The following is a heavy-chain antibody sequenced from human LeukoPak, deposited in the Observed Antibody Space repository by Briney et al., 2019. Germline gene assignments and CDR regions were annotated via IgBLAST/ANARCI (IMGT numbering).Heavy chain of an antibody. CDR3: ARGGRILYRSNFDY. CDR2: INHSRST. CDR1: GGSFSGYY. D-gene: IGHD2-8*01. J-gene: IGHJ4*02. V-gene: IGHV4-34*01. Sequence: SETLSLTCAVYGGSFSGYYWSWIRQPPGKGLEWIGEINHSRSTNCNPSLKSRVTISVDTSKNQFSLKLSSVTAADTAVYYCARGGRILYRSNFDYWGQGTLVTVSS.